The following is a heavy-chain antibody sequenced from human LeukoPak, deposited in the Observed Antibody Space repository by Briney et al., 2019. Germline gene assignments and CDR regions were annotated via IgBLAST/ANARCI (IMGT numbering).Heavy chain of an antibody. D-gene: IGHD3-22*01. V-gene: IGHV4-39*01. J-gene: IGHJ4*02. CDR1: GGSISSSSYY. CDR3: ARPNDSSGFDY. CDR2: IYYSGST. Sequence: SETLSLTCTVSGGSISSSSYYWGWIRQPPGKGLEWIGSIYYSGSTYYNPSLKSRVTISVDTSKNQFSLKLSSATAADTAVYYCARPNDSSGFDYWGQGTLVTVSS.